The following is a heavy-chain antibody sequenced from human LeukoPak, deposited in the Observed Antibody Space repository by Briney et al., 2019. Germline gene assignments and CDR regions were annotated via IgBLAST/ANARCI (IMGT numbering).Heavy chain of an antibody. Sequence: PSETLSLTCTVSGGSISSGGYYWSWIRQHPGKGLEWIEYIYYSGSTYYDPSLKSRVTISVDRSKNQFSLKLSSVTAADTAVYYCASAPYSGSWYDYWGQGTLVTVSS. CDR1: GGSISSGGYY. CDR3: ASAPYSGSWYDY. CDR2: IYYSGST. J-gene: IGHJ4*02. D-gene: IGHD6-13*01. V-gene: IGHV4-31*03.